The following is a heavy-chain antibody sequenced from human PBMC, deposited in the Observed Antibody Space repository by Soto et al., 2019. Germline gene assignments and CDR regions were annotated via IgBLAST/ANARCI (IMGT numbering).Heavy chain of an antibody. CDR2: VYHTGST. Sequence: QVQLQESGPGLVKPSQTLSLSCTVSGDCMSRGDYYWSWIRLPPGKGLEWIGFVYHTGSTYYSPSLKGRVDISVDTAKNQFSLKLNSVTAADTAVYYCARDPLYDYGDLSHVFDMWGQGTMVTGSS. V-gene: IGHV4-30-4*01. CDR1: GDCMSRGDYY. J-gene: IGHJ3*02. CDR3: ARDPLYDYGDLSHVFDM. D-gene: IGHD4-17*01.